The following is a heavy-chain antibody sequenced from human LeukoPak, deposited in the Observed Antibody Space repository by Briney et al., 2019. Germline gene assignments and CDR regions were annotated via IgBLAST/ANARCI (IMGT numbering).Heavy chain of an antibody. V-gene: IGHV4-31*03. J-gene: IGHJ4*02. CDR3: ARVPPQDSSGWYTFDY. D-gene: IGHD6-19*01. CDR1: GGSISSGGYY. CDR2: IYYSGST. Sequence: PSETLSLTCTVSGGSISSGGYYWSWIRQHPGKGLEWIGYIYYSGSTYYNPSLKSRVTISVETSKNQFSLKLSSVTAADTAVYYCARVPPQDSSGWYTFDYWGQGTLVTVSS.